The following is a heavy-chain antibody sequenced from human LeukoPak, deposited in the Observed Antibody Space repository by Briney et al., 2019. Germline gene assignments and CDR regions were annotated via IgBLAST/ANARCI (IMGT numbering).Heavy chain of an antibody. CDR1: GYIFTSYW. CDR2: IYPGDSDT. D-gene: IGHD6-19*01. Sequence: NPGESLKISCKCSGYIFTSYWIGWVRQMPGKGLEWRGIIYPGDSDTRYSPSFQGQVTISADKPISTAYLQWSSLKASDTAMYYCARQDSGWSFDYWGQGTLVTVSS. J-gene: IGHJ4*02. V-gene: IGHV5-51*01. CDR3: ARQDSGWSFDY.